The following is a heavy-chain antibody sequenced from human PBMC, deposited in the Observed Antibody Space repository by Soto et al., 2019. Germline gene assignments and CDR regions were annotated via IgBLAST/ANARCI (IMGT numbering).Heavy chain of an antibody. D-gene: IGHD5-18*01. J-gene: IGHJ6*02. CDR3: AKVTYSYGYLPRFCDRQTYGMAV. CDR1: GFTFSSYA. Sequence: PGGSLRLSCAASGFTFSSYAMSWVRQAPGKGLEWVSAISGSGGSTYYADSVKGRYTISRDNSKNTLYLQMNSLRAEDTAVYYCAKVTYSYGYLPRFCDRQTYGMAVWGQGTTVTVSS. V-gene: IGHV3-23*01. CDR2: ISGSGGST.